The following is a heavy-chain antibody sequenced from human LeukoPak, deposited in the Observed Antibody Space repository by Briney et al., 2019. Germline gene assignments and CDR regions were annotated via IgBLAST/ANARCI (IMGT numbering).Heavy chain of an antibody. CDR2: ISSSSSYI. D-gene: IGHD3-22*01. J-gene: IGHJ3*02. CDR3: AKDLNYDSSGDNDAFDI. V-gene: IGHV3-21*04. Sequence: GGSLRLSCAASGFTFSSYSMNWVRQAPGKGLEWVSSISSSSSYIYYADSVKGRFTISRDNAKNSLYLQMNSLRAEDTAVYYCAKDLNYDSSGDNDAFDIWGQGTMVTVSS. CDR1: GFTFSSYS.